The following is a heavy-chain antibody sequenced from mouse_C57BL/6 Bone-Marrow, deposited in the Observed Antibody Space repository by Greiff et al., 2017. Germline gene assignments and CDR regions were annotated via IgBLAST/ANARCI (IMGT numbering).Heavy chain of an antibody. D-gene: IGHD2-1*01. CDR3: ARDLIYYGNYGFAY. J-gene: IGHJ3*01. CDR2: IHPNSGST. CDR1: GYTFTSYW. V-gene: IGHV1-64*01. Sequence: LQQPGAELVKPGASVKLSCKASGYTFTSYWMHWVKQRPGQGLEWIGMIHPNSGSTNYNEKFKSKATLTVDKSSSTAYMQLSSLTSEDSAVYYCARDLIYYGNYGFAYWGQGTLVTVSA.